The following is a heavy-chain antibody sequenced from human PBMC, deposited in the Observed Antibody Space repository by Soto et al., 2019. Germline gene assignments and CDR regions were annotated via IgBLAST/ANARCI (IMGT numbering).Heavy chain of an antibody. CDR1: GFTFSNYW. Sequence: ELQVVESGGDWVQPGGSLRLSCAVSGFTFSNYWMNWVRQAPGKGLEWVANIKQDGSEKYYADSVKGRFTISRDNAKNSLFLQMNSLRAEDTAFYYCATLLLEDWGQGTLVTVSS. CDR2: IKQDGSEK. J-gene: IGHJ1*01. V-gene: IGHV3-7*01. D-gene: IGHD3-16*01. CDR3: ATLLLED.